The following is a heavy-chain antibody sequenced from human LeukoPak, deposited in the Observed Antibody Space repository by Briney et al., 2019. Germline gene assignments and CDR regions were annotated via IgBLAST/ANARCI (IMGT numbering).Heavy chain of an antibody. Sequence: GGSLRLSCAASGFTFSNAWMSWVRQAPGKGLEWVGRIKSKTDGGTTDYAAPVKGRSTISRDDSKNTLYLQMNSLKTEDTAVYYCTTGDYVWGSYRYMDYWGQGTLVTVS. D-gene: IGHD3-16*02. CDR1: GFTFSNAW. CDR3: TTGDYVWGSYRYMDY. J-gene: IGHJ4*02. V-gene: IGHV3-15*01. CDR2: IKSKTDGGTT.